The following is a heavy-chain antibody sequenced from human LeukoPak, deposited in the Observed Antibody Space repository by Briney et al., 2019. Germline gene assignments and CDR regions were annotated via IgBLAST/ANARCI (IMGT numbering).Heavy chain of an antibody. CDR1: GFTFSNYW. J-gene: IGHJ4*02. CDR2: IKQDGSEK. V-gene: IGHV3-7*01. CDR3: ARDKVVGATYLDY. Sequence: PGRSLRLSCAASGFTFSNYWMSWVRQAPGKGLEWVANIKQDGSEKYYVDSVKGRFTISRDNAKNSVYLQMNSLRAEDTAVYYCARDKVVGATYLDYWGQGTLVTVSS. D-gene: IGHD2-15*01.